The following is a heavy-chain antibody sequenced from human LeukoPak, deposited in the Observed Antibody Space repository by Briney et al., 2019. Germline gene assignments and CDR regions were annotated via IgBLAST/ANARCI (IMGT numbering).Heavy chain of an antibody. CDR3: AKFSGSHYYYYFMNV. V-gene: IGHV3-23*01. CDR1: GFTFNNFA. CDR2: ISGSGGGT. Sequence: GGSLRLSCAASGFTFNNFAMAWVRQAPGKGLERLSTISGSGGGTFYADSVKGRFTTSRDNSKNTLYLQMNSLRAEDTAVYYCAKFSGSHYYYYFMNVWGKGTTVTVSS. D-gene: IGHD1-26*01. J-gene: IGHJ6*03.